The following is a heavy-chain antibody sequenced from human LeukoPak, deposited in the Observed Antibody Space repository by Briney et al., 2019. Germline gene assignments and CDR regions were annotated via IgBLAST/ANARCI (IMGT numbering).Heavy chain of an antibody. D-gene: IGHD2-2*02. V-gene: IGHV1-69*05. CDR3: ATLPYYCSSTSCYSRWGFDP. CDR2: IIPIFGTA. CDR1: GGTFSSYA. J-gene: IGHJ5*02. Sequence: ASVRVSCKASGGTFSSYAISWVRQAPGQGLEWMGGIIPIFGTANYAQKFQGRVTITTDESTSTAYMELSSLRAEDTAVYYCATLPYYCSSTSCYSRWGFDPWGQGTLVTVSS.